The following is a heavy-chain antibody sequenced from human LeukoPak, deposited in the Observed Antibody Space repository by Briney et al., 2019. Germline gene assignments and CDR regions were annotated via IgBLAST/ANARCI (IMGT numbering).Heavy chain of an antibody. CDR3: AGGIGNYLPIDY. D-gene: IGHD4-11*01. Sequence: GGSLRLSCAASGFTFSSYSMNWVRQAPGKGLEWVSSISSSSSYIYYADSVKGRFTISRDNANNSLYLQMNSLRAEDTAVYYCAGGIGNYLPIDYWGQGTLVTVSS. CDR1: GFTFSSYS. J-gene: IGHJ4*02. CDR2: ISSSSSYI. V-gene: IGHV3-21*01.